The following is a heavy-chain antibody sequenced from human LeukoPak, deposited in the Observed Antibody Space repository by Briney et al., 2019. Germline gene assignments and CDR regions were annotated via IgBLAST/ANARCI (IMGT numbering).Heavy chain of an antibody. Sequence: GESLQISCKGAGYSFTNYWIAWVRQLPGKGLEWMGIIYPGDSDTRYSPSFQGQVTISADKSISTAYLQWSSLKASDTAMYYCARQQQLAYYGMDVWGQGTTVTVSS. J-gene: IGHJ6*02. CDR1: GYSFTNYW. D-gene: IGHD6-13*01. V-gene: IGHV5-51*01. CDR2: IYPGDSDT. CDR3: ARQQQLAYYGMDV.